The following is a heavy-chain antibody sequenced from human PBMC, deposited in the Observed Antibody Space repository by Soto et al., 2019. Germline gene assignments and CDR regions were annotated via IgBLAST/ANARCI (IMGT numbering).Heavy chain of an antibody. CDR3: ARWIDYYASSGYPSFDY. Sequence: QVQLQESGPGLVKPSETLSLTCTVSGGSISSYYWSWIRQPPGKGLEWIGYIYYSGSTNYNPSPKRRVTISVDTSMNQLSLMRSSVTAADTAVYYCARWIDYYASSGYPSFDYWGQGTLFTVSS. V-gene: IGHV4-59*01. J-gene: IGHJ4*02. D-gene: IGHD3-22*01. CDR2: IYYSGST. CDR1: GGSISSYY.